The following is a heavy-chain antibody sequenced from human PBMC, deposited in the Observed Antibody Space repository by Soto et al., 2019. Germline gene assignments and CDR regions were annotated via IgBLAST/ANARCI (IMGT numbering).Heavy chain of an antibody. J-gene: IGHJ5*02. Sequence: SETLSVNRPVSGGSISSYYWSWIRQPPGKGLEWIGYIYYSGSTNYNPSLKSRVTISVDTSKNQFSLKLSSVTAADTAVYYCARDGGYCSSTSCYNWFDPWGQGTLVTVSS. V-gene: IGHV4-59*01. CDR2: IYYSGST. D-gene: IGHD2-2*01. CDR3: ARDGGYCSSTSCYNWFDP. CDR1: GGSISSYY.